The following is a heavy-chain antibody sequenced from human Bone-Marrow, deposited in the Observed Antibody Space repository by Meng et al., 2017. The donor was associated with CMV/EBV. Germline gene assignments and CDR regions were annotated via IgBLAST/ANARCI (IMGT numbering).Heavy chain of an antibody. V-gene: IGHV3-72*01. J-gene: IGHJ4*02. CDR3: ARVDSGAGY. CDR1: GFTFSDHY. CDR2: TRNKANSYTT. D-gene: IGHD1-26*01. Sequence: GESLKISCAASGFTFSDHYTDWVRQAPGKGLEWVGRTRNKANSYTTEYAASVKGRFTISRDDSKNSLYLQMNSLKTEDTAVYYCARVDSGAGYWGQGTLVTVSS.